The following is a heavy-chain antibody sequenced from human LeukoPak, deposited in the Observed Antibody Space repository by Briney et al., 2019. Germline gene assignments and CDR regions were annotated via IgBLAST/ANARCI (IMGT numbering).Heavy chain of an antibody. CDR2: IKSKTDGGTT. CDR1: GFTFSNAW. J-gene: IGHJ5*02. Sequence: PGGSLRLSCAASGFTFSNAWMSWVRQAPGKGLEWVGRIKSKTDGGTTDYAAPVKGRFTISRDDSKNTLYLQMNSLRAEDTAVYYCAGTRDHLGFGELFGWFDPWGQGTLVTVSS. D-gene: IGHD3-10*01. V-gene: IGHV3-15*01. CDR3: AGTRDHLGFGELFGWFDP.